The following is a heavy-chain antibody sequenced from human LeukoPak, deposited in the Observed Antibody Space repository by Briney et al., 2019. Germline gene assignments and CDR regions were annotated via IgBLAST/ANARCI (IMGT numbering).Heavy chain of an antibody. CDR1: GYTFSIYG. CDR2: ISVYNGNT. J-gene: IGHJ4*02. CDR3: AKENYDVLTGYYQTNFDY. Sequence: GASVKVSCKASGYTFSIYGFSWVRQAPGQGLEWMGWISVYNGNTNYAQKFQGRVTITRDTSISTAYMELSRLRSDDTAVYYCAKENYDVLTGYYQTNFDYWGQGTLVTVSS. V-gene: IGHV1-18*01. D-gene: IGHD3-9*01.